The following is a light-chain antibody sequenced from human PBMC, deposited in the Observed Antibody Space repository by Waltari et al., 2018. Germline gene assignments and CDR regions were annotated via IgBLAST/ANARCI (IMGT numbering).Light chain of an antibody. CDR2: SGS. Sequence: AIRITQSPPSLSASRGDRVTFTCRASQDIGSYLAWYQQPPGKAPNLLIYSGSTLQSGVPSRFSGGGSGTNFTLTITCVQPDDFATYYCQQYYSSPPTFGGGS. CDR3: QQYYSSPPT. CDR1: QDIGSY. V-gene: IGKV1-8*01. J-gene: IGKJ4*01.